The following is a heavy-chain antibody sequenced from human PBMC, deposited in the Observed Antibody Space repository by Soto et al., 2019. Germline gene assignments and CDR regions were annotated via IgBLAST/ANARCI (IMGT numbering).Heavy chain of an antibody. CDR3: ARDPLYDILTGYYYAMDV. D-gene: IGHD3-9*01. Sequence: ASVKVSCKASGYTFTSYGISCVRQAPGQGLEWMGWITAYNGNTNYAQKLQGRVTMTTDTSTSTAYMELRSLRSDETAVYYCARDPLYDILTGYYYAMDVWGQGTTVTVSS. CDR1: GYTFTSYG. V-gene: IGHV1-18*01. J-gene: IGHJ6*02. CDR2: ITAYNGNT.